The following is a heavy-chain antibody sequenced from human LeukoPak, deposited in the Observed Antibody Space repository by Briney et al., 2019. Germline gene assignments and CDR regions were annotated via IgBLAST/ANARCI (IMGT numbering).Heavy chain of an antibody. V-gene: IGHV1-24*01. CDR1: GYTLTELS. CDR2: FDPEDGET. CDR3: ARGSGRGSSGNWYFDL. Sequence: ASVKVSCKVSGYTLTELSMHWVRQAPGKGLEWMGGFDPEDGETIYAQKFQGRVTMTEDTSTDTAYMELSSLRSEDTAVYYCARGSGRGSSGNWYFDLWGRGTLVTVSS. J-gene: IGHJ2*01. D-gene: IGHD3-22*01.